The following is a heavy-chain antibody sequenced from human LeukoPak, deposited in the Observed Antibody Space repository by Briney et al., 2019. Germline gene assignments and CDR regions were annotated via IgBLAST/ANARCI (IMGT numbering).Heavy chain of an antibody. CDR3: TSGGMVSGDY. D-gene: IGHD2-8*01. CDR2: IYYTGNT. CDR1: GGSVSSGVYY. J-gene: IGHJ4*01. Sequence: SETLSLTCTVSGGSVSSGVYYWSWIRQPPGKGLEWIGYIYYTGNTNYNPSLKSRVTISRDTSKNQFSLKPRSVTAADTAVYYCTSGGMVSGDYWGHGTLVTVSS. V-gene: IGHV4-61*08.